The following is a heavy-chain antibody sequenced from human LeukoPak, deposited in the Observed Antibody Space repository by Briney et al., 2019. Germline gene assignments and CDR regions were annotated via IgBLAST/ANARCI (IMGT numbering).Heavy chain of an antibody. CDR3: ARDLGVIVHPSDY. Sequence: GGSLRLSCAVSGFTVSSYSMNWVRQAPGKGLEWVSSISSSYNYIYYADSVKGRFTISRDNAKNSLYLQMNSLRAEDTAVYYCARDLGVIVHPSDYWGQGTLVTVSS. CDR1: GFTVSSYS. J-gene: IGHJ4*02. D-gene: IGHD3-16*02. CDR2: ISSSYNYI. V-gene: IGHV3-21*01.